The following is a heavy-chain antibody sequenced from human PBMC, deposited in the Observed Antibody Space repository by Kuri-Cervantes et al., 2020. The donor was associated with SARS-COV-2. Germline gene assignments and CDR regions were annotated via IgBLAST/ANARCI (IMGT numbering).Heavy chain of an antibody. CDR2: IKQDGSEK. CDR3: ARSSWVGTVVTLDY. Sequence: GESLKISCAASGFTFSSYWMSWVRQAPGKGLEWVANIKQDGSEKYYVDSVKGRFTISRDNAKNSLYLQMNSLRAEDTAVYYCARSSWVGTVVTLDYWGQGTLVTVSS. V-gene: IGHV3-7*03. J-gene: IGHJ4*02. D-gene: IGHD4-23*01. CDR1: GFTFSSYW.